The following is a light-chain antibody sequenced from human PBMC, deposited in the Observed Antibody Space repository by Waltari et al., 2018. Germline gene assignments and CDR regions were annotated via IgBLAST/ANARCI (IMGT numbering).Light chain of an antibody. J-gene: IGKJ4*01. Sequence: DFQMTQSPSHLSASVGDRVTITCRASQSISNYLNWYQQKPGKAPNLLIYAASSLQSGVPSRFSGSGSGTDFTLTISSLQPEDFATYYCQQSYSPLTFGGGTKVEIK. CDR3: QQSYSPLT. CDR2: AAS. V-gene: IGKV1-39*01. CDR1: QSISNY.